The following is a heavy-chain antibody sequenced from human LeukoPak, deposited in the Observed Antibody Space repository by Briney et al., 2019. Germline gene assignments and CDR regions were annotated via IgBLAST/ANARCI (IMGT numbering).Heavy chain of an antibody. J-gene: IGHJ4*02. V-gene: IGHV3-66*01. Sequence: LSGGSLRLSCAASGFTVSSNYMSWVRQAPGKGLEWVSVIYSGGSTYYADSVKGRFTISRDNSKNTLYLQMNSLRAEDTAVYYCARVARYSGSYELDYWGQGTLVTVSS. D-gene: IGHD1-26*01. CDR1: GFTVSSNY. CDR3: ARVARYSGSYELDY. CDR2: IYSGGST.